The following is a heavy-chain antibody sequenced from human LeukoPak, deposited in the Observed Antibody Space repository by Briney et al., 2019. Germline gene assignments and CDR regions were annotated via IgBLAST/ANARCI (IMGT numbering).Heavy chain of an antibody. D-gene: IGHD3-3*01. J-gene: IGHJ4*02. V-gene: IGHV3-11*04. CDR2: ISSSGSTI. CDR1: GFTFSDYY. CDR3: ARDRTIFGVVTLFDY. Sequence: GGSLRLSCAASGFTFSDYYMSWIRQAPGKGLEWVSYISSSGSTIYYADSVKGRFTISRDNAKNSLYLQMNSLRAEDTAVYYCARDRTIFGVVTLFDYWGQGTLVTVSS.